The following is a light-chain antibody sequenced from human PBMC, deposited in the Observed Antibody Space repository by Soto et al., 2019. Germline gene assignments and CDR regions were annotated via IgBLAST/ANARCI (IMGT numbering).Light chain of an antibody. J-gene: IGKJ4*01. V-gene: IGKV3-11*01. CDR3: HQRSDWPIT. CDR2: DSS. CDR1: QNINNY. Sequence: EIVLTQSPATLSLSPGERATLSCRASQNINNYLAWYQHKPGQAPRLLIYDSSNRATGITARFSGSGSGTDFTLTISTLEPEDFAVYYCHQRSDWPITFGGGTKVEIK.